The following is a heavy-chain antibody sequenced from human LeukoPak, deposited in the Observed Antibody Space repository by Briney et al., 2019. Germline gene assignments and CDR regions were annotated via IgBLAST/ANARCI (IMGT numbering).Heavy chain of an antibody. V-gene: IGHV5-51*01. CDR1: GYSFTSYW. D-gene: IGHD3-22*01. Sequence: GESLKISCEGSGYSFTSYWIGWVRQMPGKGLEWMGIIYPGDSDTRYSPSFQGQVTISADKSISTAYLQWSSLKASDTAMYYCAGTRDSSGYYYQHWGQGTLVTISS. CDR2: IYPGDSDT. J-gene: IGHJ1*01. CDR3: AGTRDSSGYYYQH.